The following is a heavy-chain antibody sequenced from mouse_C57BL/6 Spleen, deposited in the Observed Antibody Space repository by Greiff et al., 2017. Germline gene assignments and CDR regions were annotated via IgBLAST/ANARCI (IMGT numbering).Heavy chain of an antibody. CDR3: ASITTVVGPCFDY. V-gene: IGHV1-78*01. Sequence: QVQLQQPDAELVKPGASVKISCKASGYTFTDYTIHWLKQRPEQGLEWIGYIYPRDGSTKYNEKFKGKATLTADKSSSTAYMQLNSRTSVDSAVYFCASITTVVGPCFDYWGQGTTLTVSS. CDR2: IYPRDGST. J-gene: IGHJ2*01. D-gene: IGHD1-1*01. CDR1: GYTFTDYT.